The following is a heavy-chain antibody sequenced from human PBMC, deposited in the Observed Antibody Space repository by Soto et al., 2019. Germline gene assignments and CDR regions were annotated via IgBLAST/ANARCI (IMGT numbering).Heavy chain of an antibody. Sequence: PSETLSLTCTVSGGSISSGDYYWSWIRQPPGKGLEWIGYIYYSGSTYYNPSLKSRLTISVATSKNQFSLKLSSVTATDTAVYYCARHLVYEWGPLEWGEDYWGQGTLVTVSS. CDR2: IYYSGST. J-gene: IGHJ4*02. CDR3: ARHLVYEWGPLEWGEDY. D-gene: IGHD2-8*01. CDR1: GGSISSGDYY. V-gene: IGHV4-30-4*01.